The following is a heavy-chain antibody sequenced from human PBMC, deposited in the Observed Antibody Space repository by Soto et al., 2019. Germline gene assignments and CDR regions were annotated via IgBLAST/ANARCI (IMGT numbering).Heavy chain of an antibody. CDR2: ITGSGGST. CDR3: ARLPWVRAASGAADY. J-gene: IGHJ4*02. CDR1: GFTFNIYA. Sequence: EVQLLESGGGLVQPGGSLRLSCAASGFTFNIYAMSWVRQTPGKGLEWVSTITGSGGSTYYADSVKGRFTISRDNSKNTLYLQMNSLRAEDTAVYFYARLPWVRAASGAADYWGQGALVTVSS. D-gene: IGHD6-13*01. V-gene: IGHV3-23*01.